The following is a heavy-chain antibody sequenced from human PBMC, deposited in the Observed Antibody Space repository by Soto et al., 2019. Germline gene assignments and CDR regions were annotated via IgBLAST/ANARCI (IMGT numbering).Heavy chain of an antibody. CDR2: INHSGST. J-gene: IGHJ4*02. CDR1: GGSFSGYY. V-gene: IGHV4-34*01. D-gene: IGHD2-15*01. CDR3: TREWSNCSGGSCYSPNFDY. Sequence: QVQLQQWGAGLLKPSETLSLTCAVYGGSFSGYYWSWIRQPPGKGLEWIGEINHSGSTNYNPSLKSRVTISVDTSKNQLSLKLSSVTAADTAVYYCTREWSNCSGGSCYSPNFDYWGQGTLVTVSS.